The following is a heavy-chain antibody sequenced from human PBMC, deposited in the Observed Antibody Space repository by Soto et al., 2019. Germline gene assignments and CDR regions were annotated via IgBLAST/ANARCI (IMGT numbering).Heavy chain of an antibody. D-gene: IGHD7-27*01. CDR2: IRSSGGST. V-gene: IGHV3-23*01. CDR1: GFTFSSYT. CDR3: AKGWGDY. Sequence: EVQLLESGGGLVQPGGSLRLSCAASGFTFSSYTMSWVRQGPGKGLEWVSGIRSSGGSTVYEDSVKGRFTISRDNFENTLYLHMNSLRAEDTAVYYCAKGWGDYWGQGTPFTVSS. J-gene: IGHJ4*02.